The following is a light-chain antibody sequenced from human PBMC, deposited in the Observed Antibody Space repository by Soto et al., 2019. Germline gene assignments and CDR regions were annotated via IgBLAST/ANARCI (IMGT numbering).Light chain of an antibody. CDR1: QNIFTY. J-gene: IGKJ1*01. V-gene: IGKV1-39*01. CDR3: QPYNSDSRT. CDR2: ATS. Sequence: DIQVTQSPSSLSASVGDRVTITCRASQNIFTYLNWYQQRPGKAPNLLIYATSNLQSGVPSRFSGSGSGTDFTLTISSLQPDDFATYYCQPYNSDSRTFGQGTKVEAK.